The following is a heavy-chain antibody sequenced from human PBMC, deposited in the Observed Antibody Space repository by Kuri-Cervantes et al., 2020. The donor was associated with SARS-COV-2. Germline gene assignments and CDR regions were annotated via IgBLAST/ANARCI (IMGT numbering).Heavy chain of an antibody. CDR3: ASGYDFWTDY. CDR2: IYYSGST. D-gene: IGHD3-3*01. Sequence: WVRQAPGKGLEWIGSIYYSGSTYYNPSLKSRVTISVDTSKNQFSLKLSSVTAADTAVYYCASGYDFWTDYWGQGTLVTVSS. V-gene: IGHV4-39*01. J-gene: IGHJ4*02.